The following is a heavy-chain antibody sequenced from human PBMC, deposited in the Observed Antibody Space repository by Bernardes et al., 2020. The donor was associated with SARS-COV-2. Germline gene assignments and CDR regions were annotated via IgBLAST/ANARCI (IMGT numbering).Heavy chain of an antibody. Sequence: GGSLRLSCASSGFPFSRYWMSWVRQVPEKGLEWVASISQDGSEKNYLDSVKGRFTISRDNAKSSLYLQIDSLRDGDTAVYYCTRSLGFNDYWGQGTLVTVSS. V-gene: IGHV3-7*03. J-gene: IGHJ4*02. D-gene: IGHD3-10*01. CDR3: TRSLGFNDY. CDR1: GFPFSRYW. CDR2: ISQDGSEK.